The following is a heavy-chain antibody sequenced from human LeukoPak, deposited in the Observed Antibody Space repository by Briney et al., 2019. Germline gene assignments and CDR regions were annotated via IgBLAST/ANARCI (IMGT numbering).Heavy chain of an antibody. Sequence: SETLSLTCTVSGGSISSYYWSWIRQPPGKGLEWIGYIYYSGSTNYNPSLKSRVTISVDTSKNQFSLKLSSVTAADTAVYYCASSDCSGGSCYDYWGQGTLVTVSS. CDR1: GGSISSYY. J-gene: IGHJ4*02. D-gene: IGHD2-15*01. V-gene: IGHV4-59*08. CDR2: IYYSGST. CDR3: ASSDCSGGSCYDY.